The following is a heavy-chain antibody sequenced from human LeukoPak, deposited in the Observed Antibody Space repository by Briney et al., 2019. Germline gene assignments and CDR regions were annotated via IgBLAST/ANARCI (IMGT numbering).Heavy chain of an antibody. CDR1: GHSVSRRDSY. D-gene: IGHD3-22*01. CDR3: ARRRYYDGSGYLE. J-gene: IGHJ1*01. CDR2: IYYSGRT. V-gene: IGHV4-39*01. Sequence: SETLSLTCSVSGHSVSRRDSYWDWIRQPPGKGLEWIGTIYYSGRTYSSPSLKSRVTMSVDPSNNQFSLTLRPVTAADTAVYYCARRRYYDGSGYLEWGQGTLLSVSS.